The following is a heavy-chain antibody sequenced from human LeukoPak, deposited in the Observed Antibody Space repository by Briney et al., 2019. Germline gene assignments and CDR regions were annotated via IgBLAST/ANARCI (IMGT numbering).Heavy chain of an antibody. J-gene: IGHJ3*02. CDR1: GGSISYSY. V-gene: IGHV4-59*01. CDR3: AGDSDDSGGAFDI. D-gene: IGHD1-26*01. Sequence: SETLSLTCTVSGGSISYSYWSWSRQPPRTGLERIGYFYYSGTTKYNPSPKSRVTISVDTSKNKFSLNLRSVSAADTAVYYCAGDSDDSGGAFDIWGQGTMVTVSS. CDR2: FYYSGTT.